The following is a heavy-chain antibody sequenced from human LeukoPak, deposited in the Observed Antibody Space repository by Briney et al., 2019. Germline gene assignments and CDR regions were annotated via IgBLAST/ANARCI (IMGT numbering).Heavy chain of an antibody. CDR1: GCTISDYA. V-gene: IGHV3-23*01. Sequence: GGSLRLACAASGCTISDYAMSWVRQAPGKGLEWVSTVSNNGGTPDYADPVKGRFTISKDNSQNTLHLQLNSLRVEDTAVYHCVKRGGSGRYYHFDYWGQGSLVTVSS. CDR3: VKRGGSGRYYHFDY. D-gene: IGHD3-10*01. CDR2: VSNNGGTP. J-gene: IGHJ4*02.